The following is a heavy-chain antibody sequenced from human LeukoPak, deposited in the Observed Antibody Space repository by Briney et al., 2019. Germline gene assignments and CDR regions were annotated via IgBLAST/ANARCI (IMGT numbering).Heavy chain of an antibody. CDR1: GGTFSSYA. J-gene: IGHJ5*02. CDR3: GVAVAGTFNSWFDP. V-gene: IGHV1-69*01. D-gene: IGHD6-19*01. CDR2: IIPIFGTA. Sequence: SVKVSCKASGGTFSSYAISWVRQAPGQGLEWMGGIIPIFGTANYAQKFQGRVTITADESTSTAYMELSSLRSEDTAVCYCGVAVAGTFNSWFDPWGQGTLVTVSS.